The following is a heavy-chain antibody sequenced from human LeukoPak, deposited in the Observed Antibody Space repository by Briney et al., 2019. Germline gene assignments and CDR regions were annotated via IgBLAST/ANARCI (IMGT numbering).Heavy chain of an antibody. Sequence: PSETLSLTCTVSGGSISSYYWSWIRQPAGEGLEWIGRIYTRGNTNYNPSLKSRVTMSVDTSKNQFSLKLSSVTAADTAVYYCARDSGTTGEVKFDTWGQGTLVTVSS. CDR3: ARDSGTTGEVKFDT. D-gene: IGHD3-10*01. V-gene: IGHV4-4*07. J-gene: IGHJ5*02. CDR1: GGSISSYY. CDR2: IYTRGNT.